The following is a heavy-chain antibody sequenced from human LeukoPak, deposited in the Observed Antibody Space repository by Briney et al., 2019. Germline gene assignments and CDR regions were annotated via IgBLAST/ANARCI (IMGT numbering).Heavy chain of an antibody. CDR3: ARNLGFGDY. CDR2: INPTGGST. V-gene: IGHV1-46*01. D-gene: IGHD3-16*01. Sequence: ASVKVSCKASGYTFTSYYMHWVRQAPGQGLEWMGIINPTGGSTNYAQKFQGRVTMTRDTSTSTVYMELSSLSSEDTAVYYCARNLGFGDYWGQGTLVTVSS. J-gene: IGHJ4*02. CDR1: GYTFTSYY.